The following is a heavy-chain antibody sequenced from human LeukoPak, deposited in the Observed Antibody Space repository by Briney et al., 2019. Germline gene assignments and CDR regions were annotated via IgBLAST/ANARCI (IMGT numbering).Heavy chain of an antibody. Sequence: GGSLRLSCAASGFTFRGYSMNWVRQAPGKGLEWVGRTRNKINSYTTEYAASVKGRFTISRDDSKNSLNLQMNSPKTEDTAVYYCVRIGYGDYYIDYWGQGTLVTVSS. CDR3: VRIGYGDYYIDY. J-gene: IGHJ4*02. V-gene: IGHV3-72*01. CDR2: TRNKINSYTT. CDR1: GFTFRGYS. D-gene: IGHD4-17*01.